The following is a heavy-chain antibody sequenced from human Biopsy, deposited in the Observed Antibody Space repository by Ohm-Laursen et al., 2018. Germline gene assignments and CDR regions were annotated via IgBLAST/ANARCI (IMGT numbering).Heavy chain of an antibody. CDR1: GESFNGYY. V-gene: IGHV4-34*01. Sequence: GTLSLTCAVYGESFNGYYWSWIRRTPGKGPEWIGEINHSGRTNYNPSLKSRVTISVDTSKNQFSLKVGSVTAADTAVYFCARHPTGFWFDPWGHGTLVTVSS. J-gene: IGHJ5*02. CDR2: INHSGRT. CDR3: ARHPTGFWFDP.